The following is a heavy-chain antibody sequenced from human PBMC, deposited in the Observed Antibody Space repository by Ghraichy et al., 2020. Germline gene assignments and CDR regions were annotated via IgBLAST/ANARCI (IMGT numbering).Heavy chain of an antibody. CDR2: ISTSSTYI. V-gene: IGHV3-21*01. D-gene: IGHD6-13*01. CDR3: ARGLPAAATELGFDP. Sequence: GESLNISCAASGFTLSDYTMNWVRQAPGKGLEWVSSISTSSTYIYYADSVKGRFTISRDNAKNSLYLHMNSLRPEDTAVYYCARGLPAAATELGFDPWGQGTLVTVSS. CDR1: GFTLSDYT. J-gene: IGHJ5*02.